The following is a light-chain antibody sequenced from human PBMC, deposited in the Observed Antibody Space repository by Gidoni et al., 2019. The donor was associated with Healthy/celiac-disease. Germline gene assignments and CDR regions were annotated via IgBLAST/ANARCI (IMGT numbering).Light chain of an antibody. CDR1: QSVSSY. V-gene: IGKV3-11*01. J-gene: IGKJ3*01. CDR3: QQRSNWPPFT. Sequence: EIVLTQSPATLSLSPGERATLSCRASQSVSSYLAWYQQKPGQAPRLLISYASNSATGSPARFSGSGSGTAFTITISSLEPEDFAVYYCQQRSNWPPFTFGPGTKVDIK. CDR2: YAS.